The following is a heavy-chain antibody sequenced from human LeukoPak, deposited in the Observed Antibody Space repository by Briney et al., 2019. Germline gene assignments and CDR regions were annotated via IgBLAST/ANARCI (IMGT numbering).Heavy chain of an antibody. CDR2: IYYSGST. Sequence: PSETLSLTCTVSGGSISSYYWSWIRQPPGKGLEWIGYIYYSGSTNYNPSLKSRVTISVDTSKNQFSLKLSSVTAADTAVYYCARFATLNYYDSSGDWFDPWGQGTLVTVSS. V-gene: IGHV4-59*01. CDR3: ARFATLNYYDSSGDWFDP. D-gene: IGHD3-22*01. J-gene: IGHJ5*02. CDR1: GGSISSYY.